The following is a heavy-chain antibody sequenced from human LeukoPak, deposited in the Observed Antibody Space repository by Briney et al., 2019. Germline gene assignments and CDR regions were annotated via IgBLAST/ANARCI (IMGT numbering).Heavy chain of an antibody. J-gene: IGHJ4*02. V-gene: IGHV1-2*02. CDR3: ARTEGGLVRFLEWLLPFDY. CDR1: GYTFTGYY. Sequence: ASVKVSCKASGYTFTGYYMHWVRQAPGQGLEWMGWINPNSGGTNYAQKFQGRVTMTRDTSISTAHMELSRLRSDDTAVYYCARTEGGLVRFLEWLLPFDYWGQGTLVTVSS. CDR2: INPNSGGT. D-gene: IGHD3-3*01.